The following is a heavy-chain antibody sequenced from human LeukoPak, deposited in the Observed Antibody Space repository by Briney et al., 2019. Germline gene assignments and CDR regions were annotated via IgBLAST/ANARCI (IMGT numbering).Heavy chain of an antibody. V-gene: IGHV1-8*01. CDR1: GYTFTNYD. CDR2: MNPNSGST. CDR3: ARVNYGDYVTPNWFDP. D-gene: IGHD4-17*01. J-gene: IGHJ5*02. Sequence: ASVKVSCKTSGYTFTNYDINWVRQAPGQGLEWMGWMNPNSGSTGYAQKFQGRVTMTRNTSISTAYMELSSLRSEDTAVYYCARVNYGDYVTPNWFDPWGQGTLVTVSS.